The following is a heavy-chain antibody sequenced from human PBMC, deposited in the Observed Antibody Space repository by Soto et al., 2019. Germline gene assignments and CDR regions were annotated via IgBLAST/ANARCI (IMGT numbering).Heavy chain of an antibody. D-gene: IGHD2-8*01. CDR3: ASRGHCSNGQCHPFDY. Sequence: GGSLRLSCVGSDFSLSGFYMSWVRQAPGKGLEWLSFISMSGSYKTYAASVEGRFTISRDNVKNILYLQMDSLRVEDTAVYYCASRGHCSNGQCHPFDYWGQEPRSPSPQ. CDR1: DFSLSGFY. V-gene: IGHV3-11*06. CDR2: ISMSGSYK. J-gene: IGHJ4*01.